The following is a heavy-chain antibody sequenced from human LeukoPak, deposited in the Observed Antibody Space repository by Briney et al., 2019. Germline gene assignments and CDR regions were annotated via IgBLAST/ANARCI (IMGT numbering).Heavy chain of an antibody. Sequence: SETLSLTCAVYGGSFSGYYWSWIRQPAGKGLEWIGRIYTSGSTNYNPSLKSRVTISVYTSKNQFSLKLSSVTAADTAVYYCARLKYYYDSSGYRAEYFQHWGQGTLVTVSS. D-gene: IGHD3-22*01. CDR1: GGSFSGYY. J-gene: IGHJ1*01. CDR3: ARLKYYYDSSGYRAEYFQH. CDR2: IYTSGST. V-gene: IGHV4-59*10.